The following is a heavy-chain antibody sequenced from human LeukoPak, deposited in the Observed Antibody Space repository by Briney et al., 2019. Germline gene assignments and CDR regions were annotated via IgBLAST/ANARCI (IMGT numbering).Heavy chain of an antibody. Sequence: SVKVSCKASGGTFSSYAISWVRQAPGQGLEWMGGIIPIFGTANYAQKFQGRVTITADESTSTAYMELSSLRSEDTAVYYCARDHDILTGYSDYWGQGTLVTVSS. J-gene: IGHJ4*02. V-gene: IGHV1-69*01. CDR1: GGTFSSYA. D-gene: IGHD3-9*01. CDR2: IIPIFGTA. CDR3: ARDHDILTGYSDY.